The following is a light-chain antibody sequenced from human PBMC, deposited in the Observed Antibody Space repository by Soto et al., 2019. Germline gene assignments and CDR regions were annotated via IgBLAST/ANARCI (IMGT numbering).Light chain of an antibody. V-gene: IGKV1-5*01. Sequence: DIPMTQSPSTLSASVGDRVTITCRASQSISSWLAWYQQKPGKAPKLLIYDASSLESGVPSRFSGSGSGTEFTLTISSLPPDDFATYYCQQYHSYPPWTFGQGTKVEIK. CDR2: DAS. CDR1: QSISSW. J-gene: IGKJ1*01. CDR3: QQYHSYPPWT.